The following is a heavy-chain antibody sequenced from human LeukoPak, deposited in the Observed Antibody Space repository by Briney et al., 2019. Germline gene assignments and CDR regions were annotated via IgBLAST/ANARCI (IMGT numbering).Heavy chain of an antibody. V-gene: IGHV1-69*13. Sequence: SVKVSCKASGGTFSSYAISWVRQAPGQGLEWMGGIIPIFGTANYAQKFQGRVTITADESTSTAYMELSSLRSEDTAVYYCARDLSPDYDFWSGSLSYWGQGTLVTVSS. CDR2: IIPIFGTA. CDR3: ARDLSPDYDFWSGSLSY. D-gene: IGHD3-3*01. CDR1: GGTFSSYA. J-gene: IGHJ4*02.